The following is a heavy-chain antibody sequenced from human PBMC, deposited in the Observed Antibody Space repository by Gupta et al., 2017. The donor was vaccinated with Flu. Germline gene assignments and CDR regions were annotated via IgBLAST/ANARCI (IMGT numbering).Heavy chain of an antibody. CDR1: GGTLSSTYF. J-gene: IGHJ4*02. D-gene: IGHD2-15*01. V-gene: IGHV1-69*01. Sequence: QVQLVQSGAEVKKPGSSVKVSCVASGGTLSSTYFIRWIRQPPGQGLEWMGGIIPIFGSSSYAQRFQGRVTITADASTSTAYMELSNLRSDDTAVYFCARDSDEYCSGGSCYHFDFWGQGTLVTVSS. CDR2: IIPIFGSS. CDR3: ARDSDEYCSGGSCYHFDF.